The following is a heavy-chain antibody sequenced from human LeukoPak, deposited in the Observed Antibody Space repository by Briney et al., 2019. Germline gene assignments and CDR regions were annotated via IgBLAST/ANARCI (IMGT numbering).Heavy chain of an antibody. CDR1: GDTFSSYA. CDR2: IIPIFGTA. CDR3: ARSGRTVEMAYYFDY. J-gene: IGHJ4*02. D-gene: IGHD5-24*01. V-gene: IGHV1-69*13. Sequence: SVKVSCKASGDTFSSYAISWVRQAPGQGLEWMGGIIPIFGTANYAQKFQGRVTITADESTSTAYMELSSLRSEDTAVYYCARSGRTVEMAYYFDYWGQGTLVTVSS.